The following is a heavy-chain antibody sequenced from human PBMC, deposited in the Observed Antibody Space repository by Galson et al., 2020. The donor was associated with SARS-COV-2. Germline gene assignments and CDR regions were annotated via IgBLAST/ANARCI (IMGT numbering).Heavy chain of an antibody. J-gene: IGHJ6*02. CDR2: IRSKAYGGTT. Sequence: GGSLRLSCTASGFTFGDYAMSWVRQAPGKGLEWVGFIRSKAYGGTTEYAASVKGRFTISRDDSKSIAYLQMNSLKTEDTAVYYCTRDWNYDSSGYYLYYYYYGMDVWGQGTTVTVSS. D-gene: IGHD3-22*01. CDR1: GFTFGDYA. V-gene: IGHV3-49*04. CDR3: TRDWNYDSSGYYLYYYYYGMDV.